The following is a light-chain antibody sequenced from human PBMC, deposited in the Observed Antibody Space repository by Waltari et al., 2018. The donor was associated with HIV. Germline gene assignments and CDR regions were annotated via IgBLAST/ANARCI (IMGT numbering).Light chain of an antibody. CDR2: DVS. Sequence: QSALTQPASVSGSPGQSIPISCTGTSSDIGGYNYVSWYQQHPRKAPKLMIYDVSKRPSGVSTRFTASKSGNTASLTISGLQADDETNYYCCSYAGSRTWVCGGGTKLTVL. J-gene: IGLJ3*02. CDR3: CSYAGSRTWV. V-gene: IGLV2-23*02. CDR1: SSDIGGYNY.